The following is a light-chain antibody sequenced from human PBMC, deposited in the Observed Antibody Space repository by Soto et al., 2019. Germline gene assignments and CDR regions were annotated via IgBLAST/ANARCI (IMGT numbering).Light chain of an antibody. J-gene: IGLJ1*01. V-gene: IGLV2-14*01. CDR3: SSYTSSSTLSV. CDR1: SSDVGGYNY. CDR2: DVS. Sequence: QSVLTQPASVSGSPGQSITISCTGTSSDVGGYNYVSWYQQHPGKAPKLMIDDVSNRPSGVSNRFSGSKSGNTASLTISGLQAEDEADYYCSSYTSSSTLSVFGTGTKVTVL.